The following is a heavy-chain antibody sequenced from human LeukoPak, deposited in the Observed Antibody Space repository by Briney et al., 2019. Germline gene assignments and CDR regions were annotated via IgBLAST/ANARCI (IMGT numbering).Heavy chain of an antibody. CDR1: GFTFNSYS. V-gene: IGHV3-23*01. D-gene: IGHD1-26*01. J-gene: IGHJ6*03. CDR2: ISGSGGST. Sequence: GGSLRLSCAASGFTFNSYSMHWVRQAPGKGLEWVSAISGSGGSTYYADSVKGRFTISRDNSKNTLYLQMNSLRAEDTAVYYCAKRRRELLKAYYYYYYMDVWGKGTTVTISS. CDR3: AKRRRELLKAYYYYYYMDV.